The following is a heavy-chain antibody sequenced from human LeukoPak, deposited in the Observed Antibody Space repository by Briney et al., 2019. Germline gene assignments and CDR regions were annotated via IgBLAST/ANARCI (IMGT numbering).Heavy chain of an antibody. CDR3: ARDGYDYVWGSYRYIDY. J-gene: IGHJ4*02. CDR1: GGSISSYY. V-gene: IGHV4-59*12. Sequence: SETLPLTCTVSGGSISSYYWSWIRQPPGKGLEWIGSFYYPGSTYYNPSLKSRVTISIDASKNQFSLKLSSVTAADTAVYYCARDGYDYVWGSYRYIDYWGQGTLVTVSS. D-gene: IGHD3-16*02. CDR2: FYYPGST.